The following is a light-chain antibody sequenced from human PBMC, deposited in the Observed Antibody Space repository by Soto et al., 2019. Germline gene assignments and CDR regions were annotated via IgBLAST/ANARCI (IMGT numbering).Light chain of an antibody. CDR3: SGWDDSLSGLV. V-gene: IGLV1-47*01. CDR2: RNN. Sequence: QSVLTQPPSVSGAPGQRVTISCTGSSSNIGAGYDVHWYQQVPGTAPKLLIYRNNQRPSGVPDRFSGSKSGTTASLAISGLRSEDEADYYCSGWDDSLSGLVFGTGTKLTVL. J-gene: IGLJ1*01. CDR1: SSNIGAGYD.